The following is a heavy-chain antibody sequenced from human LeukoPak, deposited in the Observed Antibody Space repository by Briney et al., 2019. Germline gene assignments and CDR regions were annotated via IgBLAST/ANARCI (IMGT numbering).Heavy chain of an antibody. CDR3: ARLNSGDSRGYYYYYMDV. CDR2: IYYGGST. J-gene: IGHJ6*03. Sequence: TSETLSLTCSVSGGSISSSTYYWGWIRQPPGKGLEWIASIYYGGSTYYNPSLKSRVTISVDTSKNQFSLKLSSVTAADTAVYYCARLNSGDSRGYYYYYMDVWGKGTTVTISS. CDR1: GGSISSSTYY. D-gene: IGHD4-17*01. V-gene: IGHV4-39*07.